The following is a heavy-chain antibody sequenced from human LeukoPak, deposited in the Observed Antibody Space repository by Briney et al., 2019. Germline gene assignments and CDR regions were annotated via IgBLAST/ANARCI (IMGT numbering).Heavy chain of an antibody. V-gene: IGHV1-18*01. CDR3: ANPAISSRGWYYDY. CDR2: ISGYNGYT. J-gene: IGHJ4*02. CDR1: GHIFSNFG. D-gene: IGHD6-19*01. Sequence: ASVKVSCKASGHIFSNFGINWVRQAPGQGLEWMGWISGYNGYTKYAQKLQSRVTMTTDTSTSTAHMELRSLRSDDTAVYYCANPAISSRGWYYDYWGQGTLVTVSS.